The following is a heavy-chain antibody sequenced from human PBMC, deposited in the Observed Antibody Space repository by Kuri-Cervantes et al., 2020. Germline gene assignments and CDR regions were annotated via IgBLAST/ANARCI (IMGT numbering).Heavy chain of an antibody. J-gene: IGHJ3*02. D-gene: IGHD3-22*01. CDR1: GFTFSNYA. CDR3: ARPGDEGYYYDTSGHNDAFDI. Sequence: GGSLRLSCAASGFTFSNYAMSWVRQAPGKGLEWVSTISGSGVGTYYADSVKGRFTISRDNSKNTLYVQMNSLKASDTAMYYCARPGDEGYYYDTSGHNDAFDIWGQGTMVTVSS. CDR2: ISGSGVGT. V-gene: IGHV3-23*01.